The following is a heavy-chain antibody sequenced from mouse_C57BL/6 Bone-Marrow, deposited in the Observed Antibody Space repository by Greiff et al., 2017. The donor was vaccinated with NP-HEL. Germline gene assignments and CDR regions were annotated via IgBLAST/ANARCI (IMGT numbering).Heavy chain of an antibody. Sequence: QVQLQQPGAELVKPGASVKLSCKASGYTFTTSWMPWVKRRPGRGLEWIGRIGPNSGGTKYNEKFKRKATLTVDKPSSTAYMQLSSLTSEDSAVYYCARYYYGSGYFDYWGQGTTLTVSS. J-gene: IGHJ2*01. CDR3: ARYYYGSGYFDY. CDR1: GYTFTTSW. CDR2: IGPNSGGT. D-gene: IGHD1-1*01. V-gene: IGHV1-72*01.